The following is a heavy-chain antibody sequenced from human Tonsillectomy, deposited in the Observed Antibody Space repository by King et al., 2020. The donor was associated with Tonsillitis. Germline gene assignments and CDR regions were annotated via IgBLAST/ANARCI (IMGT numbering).Heavy chain of an antibody. CDR1: GGSISSYY. CDR2: IYYSGST. Sequence: HVQLQESGPGLVKPSETLSLTCTVSGGSISSYYWSWIRQPPGKGLEWIGYIYYSGSTNYNPSLKSRVTISVDTSKNQFSLKLSSVTAADTAVYYCARDSSRWPDYWGQGAPVTVSS. CDR3: ARDSSRWPDY. J-gene: IGHJ4*02. D-gene: IGHD6-19*01. V-gene: IGHV4-59*01.